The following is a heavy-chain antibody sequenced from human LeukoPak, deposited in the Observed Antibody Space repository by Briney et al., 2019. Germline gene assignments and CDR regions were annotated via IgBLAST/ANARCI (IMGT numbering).Heavy chain of an antibody. CDR2: TSYDGSKK. Sequence: GRSLRLSCAASGFTYSSYAMHWVRQAPGKGLDWVAVTSYDGSKKYYADSVKGRFTISRDNSKNALYLQMNSLRTEDTAVYYCARGALYCSGGSCLNWFDPWGQGTLVTVS. CDR3: ARGALYCSGGSCLNWFDP. V-gene: IGHV3-30*03. J-gene: IGHJ5*02. D-gene: IGHD2-15*01. CDR1: GFTYSSYA.